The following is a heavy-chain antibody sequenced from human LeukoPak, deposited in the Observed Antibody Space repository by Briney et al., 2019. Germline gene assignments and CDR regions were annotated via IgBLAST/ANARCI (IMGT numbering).Heavy chain of an antibody. Sequence: SVKVSCKASGCNFSRYAISWVRQAPGQGLEWMGRIIPILGIANYAQKFQGRVTITADKSTSTAYMELSSLRSEDTAVYYCARGIETDRVRYDFWSGAFDYCGQGTLVTVSS. CDR2: IIPILGIA. J-gene: IGHJ4*02. CDR1: GCNFSRYA. D-gene: IGHD3-3*01. CDR3: ARGIETDRVRYDFWSGAFDY. V-gene: IGHV1-69*04.